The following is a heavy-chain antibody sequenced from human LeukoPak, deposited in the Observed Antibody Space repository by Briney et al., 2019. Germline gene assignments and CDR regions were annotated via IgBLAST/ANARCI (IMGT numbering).Heavy chain of an antibody. J-gene: IGHJ4*02. CDR3: ARARYGGSGWYLDY. CDR1: GGSISSYY. Sequence: SETLSLTCTVSGGSISSYYWSWIRQPPGKGLEWIGYIYYSGSTNYNPSLKSRVTISVDTSKNQFSLKLSSVTAADTAVYYCARARYGGSGWYLDYWGQGTLVTVSS. V-gene: IGHV4-59*01. D-gene: IGHD6-19*01. CDR2: IYYSGST.